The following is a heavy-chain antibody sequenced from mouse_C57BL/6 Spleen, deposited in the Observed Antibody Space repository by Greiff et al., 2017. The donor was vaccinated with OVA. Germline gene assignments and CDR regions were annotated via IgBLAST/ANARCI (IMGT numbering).Heavy chain of an antibody. Sequence: EVQGVESGGGLVKPGGSLKLSCAASGFTFSDYGMHWVRQAPEKGLEWVAYISSGSSTIYSADTVKGRFTISRDNAKNTLFLQMTSLRSEDTAMYYCARRGFTTVVATGFDYWGQGTTLTVSS. CDR1: GFTFSDYG. J-gene: IGHJ2*01. CDR3: ARRGFTTVVATGFDY. D-gene: IGHD1-1*01. V-gene: IGHV5-17*01. CDR2: ISSGSSTI.